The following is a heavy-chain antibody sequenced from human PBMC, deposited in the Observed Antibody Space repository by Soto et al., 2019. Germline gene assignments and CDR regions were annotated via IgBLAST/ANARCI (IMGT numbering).Heavy chain of an antibody. CDR3: ARGDTPMITGMDSFDI. D-gene: IGHD5-18*01. J-gene: IGHJ3*02. CDR1: GFTFSRYW. Sequence: VGSLRLSCAASGFTFSRYWMNWVRQAPGKGLEWVANIKQDGTEKDYVDSVKGRFTISRDNARNSLYLQMDSLRAEDTAVYFCARGDTPMITGMDSFDIWGQGTMVTVSS. CDR2: IKQDGTEK. V-gene: IGHV3-7*01.